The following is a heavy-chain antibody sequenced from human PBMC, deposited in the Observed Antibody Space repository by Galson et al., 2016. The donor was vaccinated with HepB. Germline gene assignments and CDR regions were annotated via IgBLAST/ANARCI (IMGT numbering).Heavy chain of an antibody. J-gene: IGHJ3*02. Sequence: SLRLSCAASGFTFSSCAMHWVRQAPGKGLESVSAISDNGGSTYYADSVKGRFTISRDNSKNTLYLRMSSLMAEDTAVYYCVKDRGWGYTSNAFDIWGQGTMVTVSS. CDR3: VKDRGWGYTSNAFDI. V-gene: IGHV3-64D*06. D-gene: IGHD1-1*01. CDR2: ISDNGGST. CDR1: GFTFSSCA.